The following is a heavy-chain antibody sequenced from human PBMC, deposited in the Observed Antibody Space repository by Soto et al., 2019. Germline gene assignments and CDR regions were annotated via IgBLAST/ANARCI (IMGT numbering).Heavy chain of an antibody. D-gene: IGHD3-3*01. CDR2: NYNSGIT. V-gene: IGHV4-4*08. CDR3: ARGVTVFGLVSRFWFDP. J-gene: IGHJ5*02. CDR1: GGSISSYY. Sequence: SETLSLTCTVSGGSISSYYWSWIRQPPGKGLEWIGHNYNSGITYYNPSLKSRVVISIDTSRNQFSLRLNSLTAADRAVYFCARGVTVFGLVSRFWFDPWGQGTVVTVSS.